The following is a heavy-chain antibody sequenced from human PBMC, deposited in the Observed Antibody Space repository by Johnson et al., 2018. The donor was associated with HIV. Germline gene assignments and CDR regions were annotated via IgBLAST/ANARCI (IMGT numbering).Heavy chain of an antibody. J-gene: IGHJ3*02. CDR2: ISYDGSNK. Sequence: QVQLVESGGGVVQPGRSLRLSCAASGFTFSSYAMHWVRQAPGKGLEWVAVISYDGSNKYYADSVQGRFAISRDNSKNTLYLQMNSLTAEDTAVYYCARESELLSSSDAFDIWGQGTMVTVSS. CDR1: GFTFSSYA. D-gene: IGHD6-6*01. V-gene: IGHV3-30*09. CDR3: ARESELLSSSDAFDI.